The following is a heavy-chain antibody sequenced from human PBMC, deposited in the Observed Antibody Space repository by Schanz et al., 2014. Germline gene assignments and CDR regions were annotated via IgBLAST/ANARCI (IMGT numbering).Heavy chain of an antibody. CDR2: MSYNGNT. J-gene: IGHJ4*02. CDR1: GYTFTSYG. CDR3: ARDVPINDY. D-gene: IGHD2-2*01. Sequence: QLMQSGSEVRKPGASVKVSCKASGYTFTSYGITWVRQAPGQGFEWMAWMSYNGNTKYAQSLQGRVTVTRDTSTSTSYMELRSLTSDDTAVYYCARDVPINDYWGQGTPVTVSS. V-gene: IGHV1-18*01.